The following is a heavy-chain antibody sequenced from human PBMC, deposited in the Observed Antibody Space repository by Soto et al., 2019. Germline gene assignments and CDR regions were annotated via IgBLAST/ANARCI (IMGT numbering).Heavy chain of an antibody. J-gene: IGHJ6*02. CDR2: INPNSGDT. D-gene: IGHD2-2*01. V-gene: IGHV1-2*02. CDR3: ARGHCSTTSCYGTDYYYTMDV. Sequence: GASVKVSGKASGYTFTGYYIHWVRQAPGQGLEWMAWINPNSGDTSYAQKFQGRVTMTRDTSITTAHMELSRLRSDDTAVYYCARGHCSTTSCYGTDYYYTMDVWGQGTTVTVSS. CDR1: GYTFTGYY.